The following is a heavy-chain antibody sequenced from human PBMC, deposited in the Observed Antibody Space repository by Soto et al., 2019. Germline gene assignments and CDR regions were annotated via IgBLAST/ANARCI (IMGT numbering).Heavy chain of an antibody. Sequence: QVQLVQSGAEVKKPGASVKVSCKASGYTFTYYDINWVRQAAGQGLEWMGWMNPNTGVTKTDYLEKFEGRLTMTRDISIGTAYLEIHNLRSDDTAVYYCARGATPVYSFWDNPRGDGFESWGHGTLVTVSS. CDR3: ARGATPVYSFWDNPRGDGFES. J-gene: IGHJ5*01. CDR2: MNPNTGVTKT. CDR1: GYTFTYYD. D-gene: IGHD3-3*01. V-gene: IGHV1-8*02.